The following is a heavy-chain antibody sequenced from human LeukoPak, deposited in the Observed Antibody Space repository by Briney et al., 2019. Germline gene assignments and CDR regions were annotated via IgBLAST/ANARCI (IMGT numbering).Heavy chain of an antibody. D-gene: IGHD1-26*01. J-gene: IGHJ3*02. CDR1: GGSISSSSYY. Sequence: PSETLSLTCTVSGGSISSSSYYWGWIRQPPGKGLEWIGSIYYSGSTYYNPSLKSRVTMSVDTSKNQFSLELSSVTATDTAVYFCATNRAGTYDRPFEIWGQGTMVTVSS. V-gene: IGHV4-39*07. CDR3: ATNRAGTYDRPFEI. CDR2: IYYSGST.